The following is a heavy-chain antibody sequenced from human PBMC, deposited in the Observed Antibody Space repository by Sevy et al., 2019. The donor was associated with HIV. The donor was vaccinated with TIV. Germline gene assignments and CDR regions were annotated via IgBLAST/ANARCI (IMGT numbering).Heavy chain of an antibody. J-gene: IGHJ4*02. CDR2: ISGSGGST. CDR1: GFPFSGYA. CDR3: AKGSVYDTSGYYYTLVAFDY. V-gene: IGHV3-23*01. Sequence: GGSLRLSCAASGFPFSGYAMTWVRQAPGKGLEWVSAISGSGGSTYYADSVKGRFSISRDNSKNTLYLQMSSLRAEDTAVYFCAKGSVYDTSGYYYTLVAFDYWGQGTPVTVSS. D-gene: IGHD3-22*01.